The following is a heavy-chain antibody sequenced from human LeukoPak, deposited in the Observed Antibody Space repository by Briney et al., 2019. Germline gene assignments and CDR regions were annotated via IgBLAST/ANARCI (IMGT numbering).Heavy chain of an antibody. J-gene: IGHJ3*02. CDR1: GGSISSYY. CDR2: IYYSGST. Sequence: SETLSLTSTVSGGSISSYYWSWIRQPPGKGLEWIGYIYYSGSTNYNPSLKSRVTISVDTSKNQFSLKLSYVTAADTAVYYCARIMSSGWYLDAFDIWAQGTMVAASS. V-gene: IGHV4-59*01. D-gene: IGHD6-19*01. CDR3: ARIMSSGWYLDAFDI.